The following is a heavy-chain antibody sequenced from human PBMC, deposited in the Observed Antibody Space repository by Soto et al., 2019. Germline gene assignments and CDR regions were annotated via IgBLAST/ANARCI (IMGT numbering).Heavy chain of an antibody. D-gene: IGHD3-9*01. J-gene: IGHJ5*02. V-gene: IGHV1-69*13. CDR2: IIPIFGTA. Sequence: SVKVSCKASGGTWSSYAISWVRQAPGQGLEWMGGIIPIFGTANYAQKFQGRVTITADESTSTAYMELSSLRSEDTAVYYCARDRYYDILTGYYTSNWFDPWGQGTLVTVSS. CDR1: GGTWSSYA. CDR3: ARDRYYDILTGYYTSNWFDP.